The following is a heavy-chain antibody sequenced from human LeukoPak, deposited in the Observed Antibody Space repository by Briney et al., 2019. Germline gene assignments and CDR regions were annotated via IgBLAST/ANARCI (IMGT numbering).Heavy chain of an antibody. CDR1: GYTFTSYG. D-gene: IGHD3/OR15-3a*01. CDR3: ARGGGTGYPYGNWFDP. CDR2: ISGYNGNT. V-gene: IGHV1-18*01. J-gene: IGHJ5*02. Sequence: GASVKVSCKASGYTFTSYGINWVRQAPGQGLEWMGWISGYNGNTNYAQKLQGRVTMTTDTSTSTASMELRSLRSDDTAVYYCARGGGTGYPYGNWFDPWGQGTLVTVSS.